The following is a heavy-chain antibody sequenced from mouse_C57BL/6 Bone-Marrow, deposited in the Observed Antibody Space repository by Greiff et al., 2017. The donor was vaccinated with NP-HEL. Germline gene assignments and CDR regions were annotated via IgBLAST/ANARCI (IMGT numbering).Heavy chain of an antibody. CDR2: IDPSDSYT. CDR1: GYTFTSYW. D-gene: IGHD1-1*01. Sequence: QVQLQQPGAELVRPGTSVKLSCKASGYTFTSYWMHWVKQRPGQGLEWIGVIDPSDSYTNYNQKFKGKAKLTVDTSSSTAYMQLSSLTSEDSAVYYCARSGYYGSSFFDYWGQGTTLTVSS. CDR3: ARSGYYGSSFFDY. V-gene: IGHV1-59*01. J-gene: IGHJ2*01.